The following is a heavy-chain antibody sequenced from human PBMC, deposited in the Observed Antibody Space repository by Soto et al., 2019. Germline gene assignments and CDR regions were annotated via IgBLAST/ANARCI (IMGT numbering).Heavy chain of an antibody. Sequence: SETLSLTCTVSGGSISSGDYYWSWIRQPPGKGLEWIGYIYYSGSTYYNPSLKSRVTISVDTSKNQFSLKLSSVTAADTAVYYCARLDWLFYAIDYWGQGTLVTVSS. D-gene: IGHD3-9*01. V-gene: IGHV4-30-4*01. CDR2: IYYSGST. J-gene: IGHJ4*02. CDR1: GGSISSGDYY. CDR3: ARLDWLFYAIDY.